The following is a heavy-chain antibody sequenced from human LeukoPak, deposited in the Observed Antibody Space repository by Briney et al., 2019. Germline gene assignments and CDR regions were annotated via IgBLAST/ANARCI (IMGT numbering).Heavy chain of an antibody. V-gene: IGHV4-34*01. D-gene: IGHD2-8*01. Sequence: SETLSLTCTVYGGSFSAYYWGWIRQPPGKGLEWIGEINHSGNTNYNPSLKSRVTISVDTSKNQFSLKLSSVTAADTAVYYCARGANRNYFDYWGQGTLVTVSS. CDR2: INHSGNT. CDR3: ARGANRNYFDY. CDR1: GGSFSAYY. J-gene: IGHJ4*02.